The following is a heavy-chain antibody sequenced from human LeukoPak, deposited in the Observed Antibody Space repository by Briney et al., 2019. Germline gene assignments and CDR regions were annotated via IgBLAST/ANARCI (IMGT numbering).Heavy chain of an antibody. CDR2: IAYDGSRA. J-gene: IGHJ4*02. V-gene: IGHV3-33*01. Sequence: GGSLRLSCAGSGFTFGGYGMHWFRQTPGKGLEWVAVIAYDGSRAFYADSVKGRFTISKDNSKNTMSVQMDDLRAEDTAVYYCTRYNNDHFDYWGQGTLVTVSS. CDR1: GFTFGGYG. CDR3: TRYNNDHFDY. D-gene: IGHD1-14*01.